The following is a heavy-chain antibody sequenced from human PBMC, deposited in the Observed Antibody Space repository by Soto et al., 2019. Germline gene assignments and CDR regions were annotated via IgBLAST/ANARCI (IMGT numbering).Heavy chain of an antibody. CDR3: GRDLTSNANCIDP. J-gene: IGHJ5*02. V-gene: IGHV4-30-4*01. D-gene: IGHD2-2*01. CDR2: IYYTGKT. CDR1: GDYIHVGGYY. Sequence: SETLSLTCSVSGDYIHVGGYYWTWIRRGPGKGLEWMGYIYYTGKTYYNPALESRLTMSVDRSKNQFSLRLTSVTAADTAVYFCGRDLTSNANCIDPWGQGTLVTVSS.